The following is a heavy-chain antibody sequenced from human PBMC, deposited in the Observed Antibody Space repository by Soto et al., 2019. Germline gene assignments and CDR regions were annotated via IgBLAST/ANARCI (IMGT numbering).Heavy chain of an antibody. CDR2: INHIGNG. CDR3: ARGRPMVSPYYAYAMDV. Sequence: PSETLSLTCVVSNGSFSGNYWSWIRQPPGKGLEWIGEINHIGNGNHAPSLKSRVAVSVGTSKNHFSLKLTSVTAADTAVYYCARGRPMVSPYYAYAMDVWGQGTTVTVSS. J-gene: IGHJ6*02. D-gene: IGHD3-10*01. CDR1: NGSFSGNY. V-gene: IGHV4-34*01.